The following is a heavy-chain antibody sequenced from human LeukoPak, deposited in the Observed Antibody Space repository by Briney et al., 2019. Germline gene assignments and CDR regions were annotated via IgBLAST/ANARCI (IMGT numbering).Heavy chain of an antibody. Sequence: GGSLRLSCAASGFIFSSYWMSWVRQAPGKGLERVANIKEDGSEKYYVDSVKGRFTISRDNAKNSLYLQMNSLRAEDTAVYYCARGDEAVAGRNFDYWGQGTLVTVSS. D-gene: IGHD6-19*01. CDR1: GFIFSSYW. CDR3: ARGDEAVAGRNFDY. J-gene: IGHJ4*02. V-gene: IGHV3-7*01. CDR2: IKEDGSEK.